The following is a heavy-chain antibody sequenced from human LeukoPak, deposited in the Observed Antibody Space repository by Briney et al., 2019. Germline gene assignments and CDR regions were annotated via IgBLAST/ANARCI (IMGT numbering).Heavy chain of an antibody. CDR1: GFNFNDYS. D-gene: IGHD5-24*01. CDR3: ARDFPDNSLFDL. CDR2: ITSTSRTI. J-gene: IGHJ4*02. Sequence: GGSLRLSCEVAGFNFNDYSMHWVRDAPGKGLEWVASITSTSRTIFYADSVQGRFIISRDNAKKTVSLEMNSLRGEDAALYYCARDFPDNSLFDLWGRGTLVSVSS. V-gene: IGHV3-69-1*02.